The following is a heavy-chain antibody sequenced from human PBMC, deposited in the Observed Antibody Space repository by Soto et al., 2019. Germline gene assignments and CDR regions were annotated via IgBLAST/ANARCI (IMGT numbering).Heavy chain of an antibody. CDR1: GGSISSYY. Sequence: SETLSLTCTVSGGSISSYYWSWIRQPPGKGLEWIGYIYYSGSTNYNPSLKSRVTISVDTSKNQFSLKLSSVTAADTAVYYCASGVFGYCSGGSCYSDTDYWGQGTLVTVSS. V-gene: IGHV4-59*01. J-gene: IGHJ4*02. CDR3: ASGVFGYCSGGSCYSDTDY. CDR2: IYYSGST. D-gene: IGHD2-15*01.